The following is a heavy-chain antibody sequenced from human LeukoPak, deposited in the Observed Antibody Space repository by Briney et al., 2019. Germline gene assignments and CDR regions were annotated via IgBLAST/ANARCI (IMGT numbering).Heavy chain of an antibody. D-gene: IGHD3-10*01. CDR1: GGSMSDHY. J-gene: IGHJ6*03. CDR3: ARHFRKDYPDSGSSQYFHYIDV. Sequence: PSGTLSLTCAVSGGSMSDHYWSWIRQTPGTTLEWISYIYATGNTNYNPSLKGRVTISLDTSKNHFSLRLSSVTAADTALYYCARHFRKDYPDSGSSQYFHYIDVWGKGTTVTVSS. CDR2: IYATGNT. V-gene: IGHV4-4*09.